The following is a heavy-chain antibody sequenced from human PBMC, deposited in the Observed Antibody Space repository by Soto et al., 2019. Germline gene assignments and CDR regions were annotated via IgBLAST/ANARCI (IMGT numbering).Heavy chain of an antibody. CDR2: IYSGGST. CDR1: GFTVSSNY. Sequence: EVQLVETGGGLIQPGGSLRLSCAASGFTVSSNYMSWVRQAPGKWLEWVSVIYSGGSTYYADSVRGRFTISRDNSKNTLYLQMKSLRAEDTAVYYCARDPPATRHGMDVWGQGTTVTVSS. V-gene: IGHV3-53*02. J-gene: IGHJ6*02. CDR3: ARDPPATRHGMDV.